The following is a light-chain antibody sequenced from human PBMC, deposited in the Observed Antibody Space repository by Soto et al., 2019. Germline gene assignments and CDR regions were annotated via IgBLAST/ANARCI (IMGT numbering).Light chain of an antibody. J-gene: IGKJ1*01. CDR2: GAS. CDR3: QHYGGSPRT. Sequence: EIVLTQSPATLSLSPGERATLSCRASQSGSSNYLAWYQQKPGQAPRLLMYGASSRATGLPDRFGGTGSGTDFTLTISRLEPEDFAVYYCQHYGGSPRTFGQGTKVEVK. CDR1: QSGSSNY. V-gene: IGKV3-20*01.